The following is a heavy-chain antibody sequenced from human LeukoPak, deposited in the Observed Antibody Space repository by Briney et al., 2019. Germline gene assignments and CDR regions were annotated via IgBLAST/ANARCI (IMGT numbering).Heavy chain of an antibody. CDR3: ARDPTTWAGSRYFDY. CDR1: VYTFTSYG. J-gene: IGHJ4*02. CDR2: ISAYNGNT. Sequence: GSVTVSCKASVYTFTSYGISWVRQAPGQGREWMGWISAYNGNTNYAQKLQGRVTMTTDTSTSTAYMELRSLRSDDTAVYYCARDPTTWAGSRYFDYWGQGTLVTVSS. D-gene: IGHD2/OR15-2a*01. V-gene: IGHV1-18*01.